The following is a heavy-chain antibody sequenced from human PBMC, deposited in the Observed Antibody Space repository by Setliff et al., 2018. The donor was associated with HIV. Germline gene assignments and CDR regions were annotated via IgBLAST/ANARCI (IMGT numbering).Heavy chain of an antibody. CDR2: ISPDGNRN. CDR1: GFTFSNFW. CDR3: ARVLLRTNAVYGVVSNRFDP. J-gene: IGHJ5*02. D-gene: IGHD2-8*01. Sequence: LRLSCAASGFTFSNFWMHWVRQAPGKGLEWVASISPDGNRNHCVGSVKGRFTASRDNAKRSLYLQMNSLGAEDTAVYYCARVLLRTNAVYGVVSNRFDPWGQGTLVTVSS. V-gene: IGHV3-7*03.